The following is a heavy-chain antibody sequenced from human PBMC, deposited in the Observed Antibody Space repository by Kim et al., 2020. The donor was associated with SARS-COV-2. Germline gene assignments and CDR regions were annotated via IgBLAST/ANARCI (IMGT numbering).Heavy chain of an antibody. J-gene: IGHJ4*02. D-gene: IGHD6-13*01. CDR3: ARGSTLPVAAAGPFDY. Sequence: SVKGRFTISRDNSKNTLYLQMNSLRAEDTAVYYCARGSTLPVAAAGPFDYWGQGTLVTVSS. V-gene: IGHV3-30*07.